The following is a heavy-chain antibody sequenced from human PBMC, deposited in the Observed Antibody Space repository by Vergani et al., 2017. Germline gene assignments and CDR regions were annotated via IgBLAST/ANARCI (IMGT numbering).Heavy chain of an antibody. V-gene: IGHV4-34*01. CDR2: INHSGST. CDR1: GGSIRGYY. J-gene: IGHJ6*02. CDR3: ARGHNYYYGMDV. Sequence: QVQLQESGPGLVKPSETLSLTCTVSGGSIRGYYWSWIRQPPGKGLEWIGEINHSGSTNYNPSLKSRVTISVDTSKNQFSLKLSSVTAADTAVYYCARGHNYYYGMDVWGQGTTVTVSS.